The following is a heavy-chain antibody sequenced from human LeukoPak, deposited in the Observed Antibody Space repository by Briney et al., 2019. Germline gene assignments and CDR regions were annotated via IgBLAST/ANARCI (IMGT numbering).Heavy chain of an antibody. Sequence: SETLSLTCTVSGGSITSYYWSWIRQPPGKGLEWIGYIDYSGSTNYNPSLKSRVTISVDTSKNQFSLKLSSVTAADTAVYYCARSPRITIFGVVRYGMDVWGQGTTVTVSS. CDR1: GGSITSYY. V-gene: IGHV4-59*01. J-gene: IGHJ6*02. CDR2: IDYSGST. D-gene: IGHD3-3*01. CDR3: ARSPRITIFGVVRYGMDV.